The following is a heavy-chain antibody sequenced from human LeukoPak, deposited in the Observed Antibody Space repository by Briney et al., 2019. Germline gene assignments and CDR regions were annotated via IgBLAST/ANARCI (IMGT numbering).Heavy chain of an antibody. CDR1: SGSFRTYY. V-gene: IGHV4-59*12. J-gene: IGHJ5*02. Sequence: SETLSLTCTVSSGSFRTYYWSWIRQPPGKGLEWIGYIFYNEGTNYNPSLKSRVTISVDTSKNQFSLKLSSVTAADTAVYYCARGIAAAGTGAWFDPWGQGTLVTVSS. CDR3: ARGIAAAGTGAWFDP. D-gene: IGHD6-13*01. CDR2: IFYNEGT.